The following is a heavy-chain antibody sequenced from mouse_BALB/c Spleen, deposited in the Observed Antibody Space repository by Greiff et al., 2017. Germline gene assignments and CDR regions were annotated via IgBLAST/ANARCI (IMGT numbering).Heavy chain of an antibody. CDR3: EREGGYDGYYAMDD. CDR2: IRNKANGYTT. CDR1: GFTFTDYY. V-gene: IGHV7-3*02. D-gene: IGHD2-2*01. Sequence: EVMLVESGGGLVQPGGSLRLSCATSGFTFTDYYMSWVRQPPGKALEWLGFIRNKANGYTTEYSASVKGRFTISRDNSQSILYLQMMTLRAEDSATYYGEREGGYDGYYAMDDWGQGTSVTVSS. J-gene: IGHJ4*01.